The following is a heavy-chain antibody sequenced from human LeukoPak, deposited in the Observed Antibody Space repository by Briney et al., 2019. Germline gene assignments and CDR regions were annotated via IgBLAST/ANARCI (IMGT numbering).Heavy chain of an antibody. CDR2: INAGTGNT. D-gene: IGHD3-22*01. V-gene: IGHV1-3*01. CDR3: ARAFDYYDSSGFSY. Sequence: ASVKVSCKTSGYTFTTYAMHWVRQAPGQRLEWMGWINAGTGNTKYSQNFQGRVTITRDTSASTAYMELSSLRSEDTAVYYCARAFDYYDSSGFSYWGQGTLVAVSS. CDR1: GYTFTTYA. J-gene: IGHJ4*02.